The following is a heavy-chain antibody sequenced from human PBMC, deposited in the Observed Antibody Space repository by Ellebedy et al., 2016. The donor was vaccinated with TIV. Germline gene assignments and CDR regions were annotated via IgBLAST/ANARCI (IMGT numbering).Heavy chain of an antibody. CDR3: ARIQTNWYFNL. CDR2: ISGGSENT. J-gene: IGHJ2*01. Sequence: GESLKISCAASGFMFNTYNMDWVRQAPGKGLEWVSAISGGSENTFYAASVKGRFTISRDNSNNTLYLQLNSLRAEDTALFYCARIQTNWYFNLWGRGTLVTVSS. D-gene: IGHD1-1*01. CDR1: GFMFNTYN. V-gene: IGHV3-23*01.